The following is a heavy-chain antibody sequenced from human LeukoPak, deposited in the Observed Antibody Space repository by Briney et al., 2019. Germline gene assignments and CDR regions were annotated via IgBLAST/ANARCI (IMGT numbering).Heavy chain of an antibody. D-gene: IGHD6-13*01. J-gene: IGHJ5*02. CDR2: IIPIFGTA. CDR1: GGTFSSYA. CDR3: ARAYSSGYLSSSWNAPFDP. Sequence: SVKVSCKASGGTFSSYAISWVRQAPGQGLEWMGRIIPIFGTANYAQKFQGRVTITTDESTSTAYMELSSLRSEDTAVYYCARAYSSGYLSSSWNAPFDPWGQGTLVTVSS. V-gene: IGHV1-69*05.